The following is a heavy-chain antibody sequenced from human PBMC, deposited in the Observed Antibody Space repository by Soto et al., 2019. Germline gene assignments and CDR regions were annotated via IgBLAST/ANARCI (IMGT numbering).Heavy chain of an antibody. J-gene: IGHJ4*02. V-gene: IGHV3-73*01. Sequence: GGSLRLSCAASGFTFSCSAMHWVRQASGKGLEWVGRIRSKANSYATAYAASVEGRFTISRDDSKNTAYLQMNSLKTEDTAVYYCTRPRIVGATEYYFDYWGQGTLVTVSS. D-gene: IGHD1-26*01. CDR2: IRSKANSYAT. CDR3: TRPRIVGATEYYFDY. CDR1: GFTFSCSA.